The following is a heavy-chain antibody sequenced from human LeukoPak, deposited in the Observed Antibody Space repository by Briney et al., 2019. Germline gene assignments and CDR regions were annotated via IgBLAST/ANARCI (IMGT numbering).Heavy chain of an antibody. CDR1: GFTFSSYG. Sequence: GGSLRLSCAASGFTFSSYGMHWVRQAPGKGLEWVAVIWYDGSNKYYADSVKGRFTISRDNSKNTLYLQMNSLRAEDTAVYYCARWFCSSTSCWFDYWGQGTLVTVPS. D-gene: IGHD2-2*01. CDR2: IWYDGSNK. CDR3: ARWFCSSTSCWFDY. J-gene: IGHJ4*02. V-gene: IGHV3-33*01.